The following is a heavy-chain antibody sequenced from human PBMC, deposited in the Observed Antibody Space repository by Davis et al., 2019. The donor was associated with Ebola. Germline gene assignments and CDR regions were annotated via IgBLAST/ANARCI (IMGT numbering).Heavy chain of an antibody. V-gene: IGHV1-2*04. J-gene: IGHJ4*02. D-gene: IGHD4-17*01. CDR3: ARKGAGTVLFDY. CDR1: GYTFTSYD. CDR2: MNPNSGGT. Sequence: AASVKVSCKASGYTFTSYDINWVRQAPGQGLEWMGWMNPNSGGTNYAQKFQGWVTMTRDTSTSTVYMELSSLRSEDTAVYYCARKGAGTVLFDYWGQGTLVTVSS.